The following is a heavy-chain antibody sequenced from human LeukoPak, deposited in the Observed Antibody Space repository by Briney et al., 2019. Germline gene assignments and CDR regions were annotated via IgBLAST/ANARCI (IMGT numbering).Heavy chain of an antibody. J-gene: IGHJ5*02. CDR3: ARDEQYCGGDCYFWFDP. Sequence: ASVKVSCKASGYTFTSYDINWVRQATGQGLEWMGWMNPNSGNTGYAQKFQGRVTMTRNTSISTAYMELSSLRSEDTAVYYCARDEQYCGGDCYFWFDPWGQGTLVTVSS. D-gene: IGHD2-21*02. CDR1: GYTFTSYD. CDR2: MNPNSGNT. V-gene: IGHV1-8*01.